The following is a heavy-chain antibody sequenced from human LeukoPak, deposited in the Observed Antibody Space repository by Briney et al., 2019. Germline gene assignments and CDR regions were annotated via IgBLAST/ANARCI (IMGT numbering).Heavy chain of an antibody. CDR3: AADDILTGYWGIDY. V-gene: IGHV3-33*08. CDR1: GFTFSSYA. J-gene: IGHJ4*02. CDR2: IWYDGSNK. Sequence: PGGSLRLSCAASGFTFSSYAMHWVRQAPGKGLEWVAVIWYDGSNKYYADSVKGRFTISRDNSKNTLYLQMNSLRAEDTAVYYCAADDILTGYWGIDYWGQGTLVTVSS. D-gene: IGHD3-9*01.